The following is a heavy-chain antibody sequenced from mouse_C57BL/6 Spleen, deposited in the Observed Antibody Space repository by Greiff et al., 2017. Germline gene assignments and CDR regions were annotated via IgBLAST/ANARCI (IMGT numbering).Heavy chain of an antibody. D-gene: IGHD1-1*02. CDR3: ARGGGNDAMDY. V-gene: IGHV1-26*01. CDR2: INPNNGGT. CDR1: GYTFTDYY. J-gene: IGHJ4*01. Sequence: EVQLQQSGPELVKPGASVKISCKASGYTFTDYYMNWVKQSHGMSLEWIGDINPNNGGTSYNQKFKGKATLTVDKSSSTAYMELRSLTSEDSAVYYCARGGGNDAMDYWGQGTSVTVSS.